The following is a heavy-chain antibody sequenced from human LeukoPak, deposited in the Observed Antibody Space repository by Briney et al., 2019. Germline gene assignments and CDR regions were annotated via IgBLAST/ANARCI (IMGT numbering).Heavy chain of an antibody. Sequence: GRSLRLSCAASGFTFSSYAMHWVRQAPGKGLEWVANIDQDGSEKYYVDSVKGRFTISRDNAKNSLYLQMNSLSADDTAVYYCAGVKVGYWGQGTLVTVSS. J-gene: IGHJ4*02. CDR3: AGVKVGY. CDR1: GFTFSSYA. V-gene: IGHV3-7*01. CDR2: IDQDGSEK. D-gene: IGHD3-22*01.